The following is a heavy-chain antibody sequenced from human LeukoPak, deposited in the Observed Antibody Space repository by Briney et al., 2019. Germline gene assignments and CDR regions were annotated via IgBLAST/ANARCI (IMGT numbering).Heavy chain of an antibody. D-gene: IGHD2-2*02. V-gene: IGHV1-2*02. CDR1: GYTFTGYY. J-gene: IGHJ4*02. CDR2: INPNSGGT. CDR3: ARAATPRDIFDY. Sequence: ASVKVSCKASGYTFTGYYMHWVRQAPGQGLEWMGWINPNSGGTNYAQKFQGRVTMTRDTSISTAYMELSRLRSGDTAVYYCARAATPRDIFDYWGQGTLVTVSS.